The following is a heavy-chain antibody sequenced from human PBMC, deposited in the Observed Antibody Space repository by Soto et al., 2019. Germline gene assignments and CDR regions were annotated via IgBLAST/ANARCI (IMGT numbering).Heavy chain of an antibody. J-gene: IGHJ5*02. CDR3: ARDPRPRSCGGNTGWFDP. D-gene: IGHD2-15*01. Sequence: SETLSLTCTVSGGSISSYYWSWIRQPPGKGLEWIGYIYYIGSTNYNPSLKSRVTISVDTSKNQFSLKLSSVTAADTAVYYCARDPRPRSCGGNTGWFDPWGQGTLVTVS. V-gene: IGHV4-59*01. CDR2: IYYIGST. CDR1: GGSISSYY.